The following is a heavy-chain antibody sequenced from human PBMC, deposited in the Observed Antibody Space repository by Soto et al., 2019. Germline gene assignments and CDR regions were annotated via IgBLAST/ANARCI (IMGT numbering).Heavy chain of an antibody. CDR3: ARDEPLLRHHDYYYYYMDV. CDR2: ISSSSSYI. Sequence: EVQLVESGGGLVKPGGSLRLSCAASGFTFSSYSMNWVRQAPGKGLEWVSSISSSSSYIYYADSVKGRFTISRDNAKNSLYLQMNSLRAEDTAVYYCARDEPLLRHHDYYYYYMDVWGKGTTVTVSS. V-gene: IGHV3-21*01. CDR1: GFTFSSYS. J-gene: IGHJ6*03. D-gene: IGHD3-16*01.